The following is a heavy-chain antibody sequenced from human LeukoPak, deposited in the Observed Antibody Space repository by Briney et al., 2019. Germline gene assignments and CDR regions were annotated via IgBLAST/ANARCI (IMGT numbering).Heavy chain of an antibody. V-gene: IGHV3-48*03. CDR2: ISSGGII. CDR1: GFTFRSYE. D-gene: IGHD3-10*01. Sequence: GGSLRLSCAASGFTFRSYELYWVRQAPGQGLEWVSYISSGGIIKYADSVKGQFTISRDDAKKSLYLQMNSLRAEDTAIYYCGAGRQFVGAFDIWGQGTLVTVSS. CDR3: GAGRQFVGAFDI. J-gene: IGHJ3*02.